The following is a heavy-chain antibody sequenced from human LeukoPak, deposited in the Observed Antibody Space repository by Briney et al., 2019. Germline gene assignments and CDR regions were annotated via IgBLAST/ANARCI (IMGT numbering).Heavy chain of an antibody. CDR2: INEDGGGK. CDR3: ATRRCSIAACRASSYRCFDF. D-gene: IGHD2-2*01. J-gene: IGHJ6*04. Sequence: GGSLRLSCTASGFTFSSNWMTWVRQAPGKGLEWVANINEDGGGKYYVESVKGRFTISRDNARNSVHLELSNLRAEDTAVYYCATRRCSIAACRASSYRCFDFWGKGTTVIVSS. V-gene: IGHV3-7*01. CDR1: GFTFSSNW.